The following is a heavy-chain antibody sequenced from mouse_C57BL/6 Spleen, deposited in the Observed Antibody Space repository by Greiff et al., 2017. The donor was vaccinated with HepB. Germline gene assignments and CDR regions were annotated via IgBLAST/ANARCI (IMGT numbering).Heavy chain of an antibody. D-gene: IGHD6-2*01. J-gene: IGHJ2*01. CDR3: ARLVPYYFDY. CDR2: ISYDGSN. Sequence: EVQLQQSGPGLVKPSQSLSLTCSVTGYSITSGYYWNWIRQFPGNKLEWMGYISYDGSNNYNPSLKNRISITRDTSKNQFFLKLNSVTTEDTATYYCARLVPYYFDYWGQGTTLTVSS. V-gene: IGHV3-6*01. CDR1: GYSITSGYY.